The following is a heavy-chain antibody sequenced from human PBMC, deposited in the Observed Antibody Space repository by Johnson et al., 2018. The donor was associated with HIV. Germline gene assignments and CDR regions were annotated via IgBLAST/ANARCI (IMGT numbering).Heavy chain of an antibody. J-gene: IGHJ3*02. CDR3: VKEGTTVTTFLVYHI. D-gene: IGHD4-17*01. CDR2: ISNDGSNK. Sequence: QMQLVESGGGLVQPGRSLRLSCAASGFTFSSYTMHWVRQAAGKGLEWVASISNDGSNKFYADSVKGRFTISRDNSRNTLDLQMSSLRPADTAVYYCVKEGTTVTTFLVYHIWGQGTMVTVSS. CDR1: GFTFSSYT. V-gene: IGHV3-30*18.